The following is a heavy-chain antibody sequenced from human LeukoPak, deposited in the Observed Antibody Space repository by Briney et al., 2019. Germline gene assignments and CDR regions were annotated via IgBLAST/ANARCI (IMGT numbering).Heavy chain of an antibody. Sequence: SETLSLTCTVSGGSISSYYWSWIRQPPGKGLEWIGHIYYSGSTNYNPSLKSRVTISVDTSKNQFSLKLSSVTAADTAVYYCARGKPTSNYYDSSGYYSFYFDYWGQGTLVTVSS. J-gene: IGHJ4*02. CDR2: IYYSGST. D-gene: IGHD3-22*01. V-gene: IGHV4-59*01. CDR3: ARGKPTSNYYDSSGYYSFYFDY. CDR1: GGSISSYY.